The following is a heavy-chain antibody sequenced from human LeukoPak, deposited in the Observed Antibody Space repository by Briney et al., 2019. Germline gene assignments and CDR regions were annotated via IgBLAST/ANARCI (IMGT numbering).Heavy chain of an antibody. CDR3: ARVGGYCSSTSCSIDY. J-gene: IGHJ4*02. D-gene: IGHD2-2*01. Sequence: GASVKVSCKASGYTFTSYYMHLVGQAPGQGLEWMGIINPSGGSTSYAQKFQGRVTMTRDTSTSTVYMELSSLRSEDTAVYYCARVGGYCSSTSCSIDYWGQGTLVTVSS. CDR2: INPSGGST. V-gene: IGHV1-46*01. CDR1: GYTFTSYY.